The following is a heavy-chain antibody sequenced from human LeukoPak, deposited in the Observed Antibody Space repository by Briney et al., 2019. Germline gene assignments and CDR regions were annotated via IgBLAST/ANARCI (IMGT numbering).Heavy chain of an antibody. D-gene: IGHD5-12*01. CDR3: ATVGGLYSGYDY. V-gene: IGHV1-24*01. Sequence: GASVKVSCKASGYTFTSYGISWVRQAPGKGLEWMGGFDPEDGETIYAQKFQGRVTMTEDTSTDTAYMELSSLRSEDTAVYYCATVGGLYSGYDYWGQGTLVTVSS. J-gene: IGHJ4*02. CDR1: GYTFTSYG. CDR2: FDPEDGET.